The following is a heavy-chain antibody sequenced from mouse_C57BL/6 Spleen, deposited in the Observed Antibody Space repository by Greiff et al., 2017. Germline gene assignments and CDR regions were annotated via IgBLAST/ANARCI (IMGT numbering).Heavy chain of an antibody. J-gene: IGHJ3*01. CDR1: GYTFTSYW. CDR3: ARGEFHGGVAY. CDR2: IHPNSGST. V-gene: IGHV1-64*01. Sequence: QVQLKQPGAELVKPGASVKLSCKASGYTFTSYWMNWVKQRPGQGLEWIGMIHPNSGSTNYNEKFKSKATLTVDKSSSTAYMQLSSLTSEDSAVYYCARGEFHGGVAYWGQGTLVTVSA.